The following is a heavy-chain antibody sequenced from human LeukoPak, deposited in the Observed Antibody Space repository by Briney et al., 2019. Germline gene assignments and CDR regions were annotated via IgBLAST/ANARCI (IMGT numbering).Heavy chain of an antibody. CDR1: GYTFTGYY. D-gene: IGHD6-6*01. J-gene: IGHJ6*02. Sequence: ASVKVSFKASGYTFTGYYMHWVRQAPGQGLEWMGWINPNSGGTNYAQKFQGRVTMTRDTSISTAYMELSRLRSDDTAVYYCARVIGVAARLDYYYGMDVWGQGTTVTVSS. CDR3: ARVIGVAARLDYYYGMDV. V-gene: IGHV1-2*02. CDR2: INPNSGGT.